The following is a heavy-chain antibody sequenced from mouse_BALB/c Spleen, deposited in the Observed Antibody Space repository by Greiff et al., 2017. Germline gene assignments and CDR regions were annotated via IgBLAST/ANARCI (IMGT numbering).Heavy chain of an antibody. D-gene: IGHD3-3*01. CDR1: GYTFTSYW. Sequence: VQLQQPGAELVRPGASVKLSCKASGYTFTSYWINWVKQRPGQGLEWIGNIYPSDSYTNYNQKFKDKATLTVDKSSSTAYMQLSSPTSEDSAVYYCTRVGDAFDYWGQGTTLTVSS. CDR3: TRVGDAFDY. V-gene: IGHV1-69*02. CDR2: IYPSDSYT. J-gene: IGHJ2*01.